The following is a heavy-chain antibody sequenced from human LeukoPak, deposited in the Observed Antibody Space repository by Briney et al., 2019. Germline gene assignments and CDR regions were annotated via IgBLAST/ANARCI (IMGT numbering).Heavy chain of an antibody. Sequence: GGSLRLSCAASGFTFSNAWMSWVRQAPGKGLEWVGRIKSKTDGGTTDYAAPVKGRFTISRDDSKNTLYLQMNSLKTEDTAVYYCFGSRLSAAGFDYWGQGTLVTVSS. J-gene: IGHJ4*02. V-gene: IGHV3-15*01. CDR2: IKSKTDGGTT. D-gene: IGHD6-13*01. CDR3: FGSRLSAAGFDY. CDR1: GFTFSNAW.